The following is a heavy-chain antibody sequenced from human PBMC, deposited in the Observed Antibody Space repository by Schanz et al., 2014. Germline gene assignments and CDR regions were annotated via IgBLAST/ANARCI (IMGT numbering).Heavy chain of an antibody. D-gene: IGHD3-10*01. CDR2: ISGTGGDDT. CDR1: GFSFSSYA. Sequence: EVQLLESGGGLVEPGGSLRLSCAASGFSFSSYAMGWVRQAPGKGLLWVSSISGTGGDDTYYADSVKGRFTISRDNSKNTLFLQMNSLRAEDTAVYYCARIGGSVFDYWGQGTLVTVSS. V-gene: IGHV3-23*01. J-gene: IGHJ4*02. CDR3: ARIGGSVFDY.